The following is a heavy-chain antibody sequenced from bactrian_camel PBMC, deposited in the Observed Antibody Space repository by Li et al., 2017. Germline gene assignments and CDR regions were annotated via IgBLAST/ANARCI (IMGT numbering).Heavy chain of an antibody. Sequence: HVQLVESGGGSVEAGGSLRLSCAASGYTGSSNCLGWFRQTPGKEREGVASMYTGGGGPYYADSVKGRFTMSHDNVKHTLYLQMNSLKHEDTAMYSCAYDPRCISPTGGAWYYDTWGQGTQVTVS. CDR2: MYTGGGGP. CDR1: GYTGSSNC. CDR3: AYDPRCISPTGGAWYYDT. V-gene: IGHV3S1*01. D-gene: IGHD1*01. J-gene: IGHJ4*01.